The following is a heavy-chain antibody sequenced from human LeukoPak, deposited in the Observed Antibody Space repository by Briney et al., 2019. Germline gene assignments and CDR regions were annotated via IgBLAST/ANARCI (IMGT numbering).Heavy chain of an antibody. CDR2: ISYDGNNR. V-gene: IGHV3-30-3*01. Sequence: GGPLRLSCAASGFTFSSYAVHWVRQAPGKGLEWVAVISYDGNNRYYADSVKGRFIISRDNSKNTLYLQMNSLRAEDTAVYYCARDRFPDYGSGSYFDYWGQGTLVTVSS. D-gene: IGHD3-10*01. CDR1: GFTFSSYA. J-gene: IGHJ4*02. CDR3: ARDRFPDYGSGSYFDY.